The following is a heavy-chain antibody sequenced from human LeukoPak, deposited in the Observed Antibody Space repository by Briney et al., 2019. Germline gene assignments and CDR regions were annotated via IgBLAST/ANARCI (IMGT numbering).Heavy chain of an antibody. J-gene: IGHJ4*02. CDR2: IKQDGSEK. CDR3: ARDSAPYYYDSSGYDY. CDR1: GFTFSSYW. Sequence: EGSLRLSCAASGFTFSSYWMSWVRQAPGKGLEWVANIKQDGSEKYYVDSVKGRFTISRDNAKNSLYLQMNSLRAEDTAVYYCARDSAPYYYDSSGYDYWGQGTLVTVSS. V-gene: IGHV3-7*01. D-gene: IGHD3-22*01.